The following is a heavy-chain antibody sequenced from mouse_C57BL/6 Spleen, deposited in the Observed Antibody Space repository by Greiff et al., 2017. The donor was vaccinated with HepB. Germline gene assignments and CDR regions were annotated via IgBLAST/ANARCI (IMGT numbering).Heavy chain of an antibody. CDR1: GYTFTDYY. V-gene: IGHV1-26*01. D-gene: IGHD1-1*01. CDR3: ARNLLLYAMDY. CDR2: INPNNGGT. J-gene: IGHJ4*01. Sequence: EVQLQQSGPELVKPGASVKISCKASGYTFTDYYMNWVKQSHGKSLEWIGDINPNNGGTSYNQKFKGKATLTVDKSSSTAYMELRSLTSEDSAVYYCARNLLLYAMDYWGQGTSVTVSS.